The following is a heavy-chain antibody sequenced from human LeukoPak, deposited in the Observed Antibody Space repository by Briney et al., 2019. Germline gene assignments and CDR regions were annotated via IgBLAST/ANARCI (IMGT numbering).Heavy chain of an antibody. CDR2: IDPSDSYT. D-gene: IGHD6-13*01. CDR1: GYSFTSYW. V-gene: IGHV5-10-1*01. Sequence: GESLSISCNGSGYSFTSYWISWVRQMPGKGLEWMGRIDPSDSYTNYSPSFQGNVTISADKSITTAYLLWSSLKASDTAMYYCASLPNNLYSSSWYWFDPWGQGTLVTVSS. CDR3: ASLPNNLYSSSWYWFDP. J-gene: IGHJ5*02.